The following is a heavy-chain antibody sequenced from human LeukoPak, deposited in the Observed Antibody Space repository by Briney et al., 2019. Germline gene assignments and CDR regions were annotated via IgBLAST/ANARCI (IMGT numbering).Heavy chain of an antibody. D-gene: IGHD1-26*01. V-gene: IGHV1-46*01. Sequence: ASVKVSCKASGGTFSSYAISWVRQAPGQGLEWMGIINPSGGSTSYAQKFQGRVTMTRDTSTSTVYMELSSLRSEDTAVYYCARDSLIGSYYLYFDYWGQGTLVTVSS. CDR1: GGTFSSYA. J-gene: IGHJ4*02. CDR2: INPSGGST. CDR3: ARDSLIGSYYLYFDY.